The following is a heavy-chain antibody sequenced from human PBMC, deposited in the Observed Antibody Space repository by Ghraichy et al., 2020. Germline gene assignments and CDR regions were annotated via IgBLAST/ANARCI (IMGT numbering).Heavy chain of an antibody. CDR1: GFTFDDYA. CDR2: ISGDGGST. J-gene: IGHJ4*02. Sequence: GESLNISCAASGFTFDDYAMHWVRQAPGKGLEWVSLISGDGGSTYYADSVKGRFTISRDNSKNSLYLQMNSLRTEDTALYYCAKVDQTYYDFWSGYFPDYWGQGTLVTVSS. D-gene: IGHD3-3*01. V-gene: IGHV3-43*02. CDR3: AKVDQTYYDFWSGYFPDY.